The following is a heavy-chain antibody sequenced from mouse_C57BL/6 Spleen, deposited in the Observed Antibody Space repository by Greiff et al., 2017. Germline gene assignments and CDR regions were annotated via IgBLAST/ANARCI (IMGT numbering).Heavy chain of an antibody. CDR2: ISSGSRTI. CDR3: ARGGTGYGSSYLFAY. V-gene: IGHV5-17*01. Sequence: EVQRVESGGGLVKPGGSLTLSCAASGFTFSDYGMHWVRQAPEKGLEWVAYISSGSRTIYYADKVKGRFTISRDNAKNNMFLQITSLRSEDTAMYYCARGGTGYGSSYLFAYWGQGTLVTVSA. D-gene: IGHD1-1*01. J-gene: IGHJ3*01. CDR1: GFTFSDYG.